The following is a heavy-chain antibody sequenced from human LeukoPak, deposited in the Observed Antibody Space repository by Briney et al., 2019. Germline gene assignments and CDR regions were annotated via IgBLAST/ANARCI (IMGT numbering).Heavy chain of an antibody. CDR3: ARDLDYGSGTYIFDP. CDR2: ISGSGGST. V-gene: IGHV3-23*01. J-gene: IGHJ5*02. D-gene: IGHD3-10*01. CDR1: GFSFSSYA. Sequence: GGSLRLSCAASGFSFSSYAMSWVRQAPGKGLEWVSAISGSGGSTYYADSVKGRFTISRDNSKNTLYLQMNSLRAEDTAVYYCARDLDYGSGTYIFDPWGQGTLVTVSS.